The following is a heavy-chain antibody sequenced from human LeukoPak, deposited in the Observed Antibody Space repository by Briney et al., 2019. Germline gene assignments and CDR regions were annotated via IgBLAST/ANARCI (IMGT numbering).Heavy chain of an antibody. V-gene: IGHV4-39*01. Sequence: PSETLSLTCTVSGGSISSSSYYWGWIRQPPGTGLEWIGSIYYSGSTYYNPSLKSRVTISVDTSKSQFSLKLSSVTAADTAVYYCARREGYPYYFDYWGQGTLVTVSS. CDR3: ARREGYPYYFDY. CDR1: GGSISSSSYY. CDR2: IYYSGST. J-gene: IGHJ4*02. D-gene: IGHD3-16*02.